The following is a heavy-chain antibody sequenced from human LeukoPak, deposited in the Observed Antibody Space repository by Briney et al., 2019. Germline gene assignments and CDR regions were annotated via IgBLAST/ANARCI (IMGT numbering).Heavy chain of an antibody. Sequence: KSGGSLRLSCAASGFTFSNAWMSWVRQAPGKGLEWVGRIKSKTDGGTTDYAAPVKGRFTISRDDSKSTLYLQMNSLKTEDTAVYYCTTWGQVAVAGADYWGQGTLVTVSS. CDR3: TTWGQVAVAGADY. D-gene: IGHD6-19*01. CDR1: GFTFSNAW. J-gene: IGHJ4*02. CDR2: IKSKTDGGTT. V-gene: IGHV3-15*01.